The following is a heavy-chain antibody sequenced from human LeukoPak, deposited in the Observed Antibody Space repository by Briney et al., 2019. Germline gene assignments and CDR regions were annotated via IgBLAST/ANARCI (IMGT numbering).Heavy chain of an antibody. Sequence: GESLKISCKGSGDRFNSYWINWVRQMPGRGLELMGTIDPSDSYTKYNPSFQGHVTISADKSISTAYLQWSSLKASDTAMYYCARPLSSGYYGGGFDIWGQGTMVTVSS. J-gene: IGHJ3*02. V-gene: IGHV5-10-1*01. D-gene: IGHD3-22*01. CDR2: IDPSDSYT. CDR1: GDRFNSYW. CDR3: ARPLSSGYYGGGFDI.